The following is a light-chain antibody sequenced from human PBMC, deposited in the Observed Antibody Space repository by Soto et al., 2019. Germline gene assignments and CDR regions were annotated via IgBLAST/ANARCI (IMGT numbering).Light chain of an antibody. Sequence: EIGLTQSPGTLSLSPGERATLSCRASQSVSSTYLAWYQQKPGQAPRLLIYGASTRATGVPDRFSGSGSRTNFPLSIMRLEPEDFAVYYCQQYGNSPPYTFGQGTEFEI. CDR3: QQYGNSPPYT. CDR1: QSVSSTY. CDR2: GAS. J-gene: IGKJ2*01. V-gene: IGKV3-20*01.